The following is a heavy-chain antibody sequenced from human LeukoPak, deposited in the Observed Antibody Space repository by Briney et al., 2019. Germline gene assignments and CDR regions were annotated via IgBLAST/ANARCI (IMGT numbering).Heavy chain of an antibody. Sequence: PSETLSLTCTGSGGSISPFYWSWIRQPPGKGLEWIGYIYYSGTSEYNPSLQSRVTISLDTSKNQFSLRLSSLTAADTAVYYCARITAYSGYDFDFWGQGTLVTVSS. CDR1: GGSISPFY. J-gene: IGHJ4*02. CDR3: ARITAYSGYDFDF. V-gene: IGHV4-59*01. D-gene: IGHD5-12*01. CDR2: IYYSGTS.